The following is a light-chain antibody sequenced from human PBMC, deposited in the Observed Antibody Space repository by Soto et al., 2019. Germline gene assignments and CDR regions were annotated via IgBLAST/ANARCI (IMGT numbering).Light chain of an antibody. CDR1: QSISTY. CDR2: DAS. CDR3: QQRGNWPIT. J-gene: IGKJ5*01. V-gene: IGKV3-11*01. Sequence: EIVLTQSPATLSLSPGERATLSCRASQSISTYLAWYQQKPGQTPRLLIYDASNRATGIPAKFSGSGSGTDFTLTISSLEPEDFAFYYCQQRGNWPITFGQGTRLDFK.